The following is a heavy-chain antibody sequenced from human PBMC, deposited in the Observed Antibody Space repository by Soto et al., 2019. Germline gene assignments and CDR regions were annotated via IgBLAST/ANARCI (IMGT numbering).Heavy chain of an antibody. D-gene: IGHD3-22*01. CDR3: AREYYYDSSGESWFDP. CDR1: GYSFTSYW. J-gene: IGHJ5*02. V-gene: IGHV5-51*01. CDR2: IYPGDSDT. Sequence: GESLKISCKGSGYSFTSYWNGWVRQMPGKGLEWMGIIYPGDSDTRYSPYFQGQVTISADKSISTAYLQWSSLKASDTAMYYCAREYYYDSSGESWFDPWRQGTLVTVSS.